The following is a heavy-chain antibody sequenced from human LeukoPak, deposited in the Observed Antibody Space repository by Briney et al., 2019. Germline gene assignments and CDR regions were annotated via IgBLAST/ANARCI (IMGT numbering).Heavy chain of an antibody. J-gene: IGHJ5*02. V-gene: IGHV1-69*13. CDR1: GGTFISYA. CDR3: ARDRLVGHNSPGPNWFDP. Sequence: SVKVSCKASGGTFISYAISWVRQAPGQGLEWMGGIIPIFGTANYAQKFQGRVTITADESTSTAYMELSSLRSEDTAVYYCARDRLVGHNSPGPNWFDPWGQGTLVTFSS. CDR2: IIPIFGTA. D-gene: IGHD1-1*01.